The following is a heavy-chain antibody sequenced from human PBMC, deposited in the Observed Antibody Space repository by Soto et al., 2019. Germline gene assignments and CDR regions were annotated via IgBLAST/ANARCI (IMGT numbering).Heavy chain of an antibody. CDR3: ARGSIAARHYYYYGMDV. D-gene: IGHD6-6*01. V-gene: IGHV4-34*01. J-gene: IGHJ6*02. Sequence: SETLSLTCAVYGGSFSGYYWSWIRQPPGKGLEWIGEINHSGSTNYNPSLKSRVTISVDTSKNQFSLKLSSVTAADTAVYYCARGSIAARHYYYYGMDVWGQGTTVTVSS. CDR2: INHSGST. CDR1: GGSFSGYY.